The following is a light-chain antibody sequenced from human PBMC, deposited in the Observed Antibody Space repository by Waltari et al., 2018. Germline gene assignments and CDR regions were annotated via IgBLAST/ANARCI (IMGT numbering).Light chain of an antibody. V-gene: IGLV1-40*01. Sequence: QSVLTQPPSVSGAPGQRVTISCSGTTSNIGADFDVHRYQPVPGTAPTLLLHSFPSRPSGFSDRFSGFKSGASASLVITGLQAEDEAMYYCQSYDTTLSAVVFGGGTRLTV. CDR1: TSNIGADFD. CDR2: SFP. J-gene: IGLJ2*01. CDR3: QSYDTTLSAVV.